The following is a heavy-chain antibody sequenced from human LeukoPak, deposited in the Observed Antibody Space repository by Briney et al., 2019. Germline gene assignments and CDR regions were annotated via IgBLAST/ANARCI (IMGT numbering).Heavy chain of an antibody. J-gene: IGHJ4*02. D-gene: IGHD1-7*01. CDR1: GFAFSSYW. CDR2: ISSDGSST. Sequence: GESRRLSCAASGFAFSSYWMHWVRQAPGKGLVWVSRISSDGSSTRYADSVKGRFTISRDNAKNTLFLQMNSLRAEDTAVYYCARDNNWNYPDYWGQGTLVTVSS. CDR3: ARDNNWNYPDY. V-gene: IGHV3-74*01.